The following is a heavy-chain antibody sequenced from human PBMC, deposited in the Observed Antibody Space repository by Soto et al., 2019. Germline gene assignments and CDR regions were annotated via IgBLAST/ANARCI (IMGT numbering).Heavy chain of an antibody. D-gene: IGHD6-13*01. CDR3: ARYRREAVAGYTLDN. Sequence: SESLSLSCTVSGGSISSNYWTWIRQPPGKGLEWIGYVYNSGSTNYNPSLKSRVTISEDTSKSQFSLKVNSMTAADTAVYYCARYRREAVAGYTLDNWGQGTFVTVSS. CDR1: GGSISSNY. CDR2: VYNSGST. V-gene: IGHV4-59*01. J-gene: IGHJ4*02.